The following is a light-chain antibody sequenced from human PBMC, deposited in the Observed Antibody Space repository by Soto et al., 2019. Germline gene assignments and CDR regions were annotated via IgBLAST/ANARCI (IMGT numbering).Light chain of an antibody. J-gene: IGKJ1*01. CDR2: LAS. CDR1: QAVNTR. Sequence: EIVLTQSPATLSSFPGDRVTLSCRASQAVNTRLAWYQHRPGQAPRLLIYLASNRAAGVPARFSGSGSGTDSTLTISDVEHEDSAFYYCHQRQSWPRTFGQGTKVDI. V-gene: IGKV3-11*01. CDR3: HQRQSWPRT.